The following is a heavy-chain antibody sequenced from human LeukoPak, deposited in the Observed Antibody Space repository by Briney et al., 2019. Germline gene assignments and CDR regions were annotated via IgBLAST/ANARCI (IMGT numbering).Heavy chain of an antibody. CDR2: IIPILGIA. J-gene: IGHJ4*02. V-gene: IGHV1-69*04. Sequence: SVKVSYKASGGTFSSYAISWVRQAPGQGLEWMGRIIPILGIASYAQKFQGRVTITADKSTSTAYMELSSLRSEDMAVYYCARGDSSGYYGDYWGQGTLVTVSS. CDR1: GGTFSSYA. CDR3: ARGDSSGYYGDY. D-gene: IGHD3-22*01.